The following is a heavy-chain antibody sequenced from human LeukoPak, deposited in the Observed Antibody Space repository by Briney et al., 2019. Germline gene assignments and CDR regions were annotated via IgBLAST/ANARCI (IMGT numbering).Heavy chain of an antibody. CDR3: ARCDSSGYYQFDY. CDR1: GGSITRYY. V-gene: IGHV4-59*01. J-gene: IGHJ4*01. Sequence: SETLSLTCTVSGGSITRYYWSWIRQPPGKGLEWIGYMFYSGNSNYNPSLKSRVSISLDTSKNQFSLKVNSVTAADTAVYYCARCDSSGYYQFDYWGHGTLVTVSS. D-gene: IGHD3-22*01. CDR2: MFYSGNS.